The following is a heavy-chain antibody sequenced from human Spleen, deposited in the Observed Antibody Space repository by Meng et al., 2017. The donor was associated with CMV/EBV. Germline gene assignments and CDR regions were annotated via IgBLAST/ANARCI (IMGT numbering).Heavy chain of an antibody. CDR1: GFTFSSYW. Sequence: GESLKISCAASGFTFSSYWMSWVRQAPGKGLEWVANIKQDGSEKYYVDSVKGRFTISRDNAKNSLYLQRNSLRAEDTAVYYCGLRSTSWQSYGMDVWGQGTTVTVSS. CDR2: IKQDGSEK. J-gene: IGHJ6*02. V-gene: IGHV3-7*01. D-gene: IGHD2-2*01. CDR3: GLRSTSWQSYGMDV.